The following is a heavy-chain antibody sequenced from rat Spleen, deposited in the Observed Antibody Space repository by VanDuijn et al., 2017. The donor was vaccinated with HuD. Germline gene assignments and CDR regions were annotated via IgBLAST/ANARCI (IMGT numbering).Heavy chain of an antibody. V-gene: IGHV5S13*01. CDR1: GFTFSNYG. J-gene: IGHJ2*01. CDR2: ITNSGGST. Sequence: EVQLVESGGGLVQPGRSLKLSCAASGFTFSNYGMAWVRQAPTKGLEWVASITNSGGSTYYRDSVKGRFTISRENGKSTLYLQMNSLRSEDTATYYCARRGYNYAYYFDYWGQGVMVTVSS. CDR3: ARRGYNYAYYFDY. D-gene: IGHD1-4*01.